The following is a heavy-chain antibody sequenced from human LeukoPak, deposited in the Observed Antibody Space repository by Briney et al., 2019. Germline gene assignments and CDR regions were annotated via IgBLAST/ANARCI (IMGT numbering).Heavy chain of an antibody. CDR3: AKDRDGANRIIL. V-gene: IGHV1-2*06. CDR1: AYDFTGYY. D-gene: IGHD5-24*01. Sequence: GASVKVSCKVVAYDFTGYYIHWVRQAPGQGPEWMGRLNPNTGHAVYAFKFQGRFTITGDTSSNTAYMEVTRLTSDDTALYYCAKDRDGANRIILWGQGTLVTVSS. CDR2: LNPNTGHA. J-gene: IGHJ4*02.